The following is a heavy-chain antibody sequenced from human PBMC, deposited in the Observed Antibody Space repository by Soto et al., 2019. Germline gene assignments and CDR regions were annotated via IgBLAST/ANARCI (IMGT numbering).Heavy chain of an antibody. CDR3: AITASMNRDSAATYDY. CDR2: IKSKSDGETA. CDR1: GFTFSNVW. D-gene: IGHD2-21*02. V-gene: IGHV3-15*01. Sequence: LRICSASSGFTFSNVWMTWVRQAPGKGLEWVGRIKSKSDGETADVAAPVKARFTISRDDSKITVFLEMNSLKSEDTALYYCAITASMNRDSAATYDYWGRGTQVTVSS. J-gene: IGHJ4*02.